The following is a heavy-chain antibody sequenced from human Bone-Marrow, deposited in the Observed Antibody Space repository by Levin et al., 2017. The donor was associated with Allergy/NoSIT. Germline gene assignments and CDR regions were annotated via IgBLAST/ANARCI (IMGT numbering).Heavy chain of an antibody. V-gene: IGHV3-11*01. CDR1: GFTFNDYY. Sequence: GESLKISCAASGFTFNDYYMSWIRQAPGKGLEWLSYISSSGTTIYYADSVRGRFSISRDNAKKSLYLQMNSLRAEDTAVYYCARDSVEGDGSGYDDWYFDLWGRGTLVTVSS. J-gene: IGHJ2*01. CDR2: ISSSGTTI. D-gene: IGHD3-22*01. CDR3: ARDSVEGDGSGYDDWYFDL.